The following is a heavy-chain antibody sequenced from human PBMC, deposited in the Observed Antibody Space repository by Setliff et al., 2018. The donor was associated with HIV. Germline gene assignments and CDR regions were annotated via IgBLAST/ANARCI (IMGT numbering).Heavy chain of an antibody. J-gene: IGHJ6*03. CDR3: ARHRIVKAYYYYMDV. D-gene: IGHD3-16*02. CDR1: GFSFTNYW. V-gene: IGHV5-10-1*01. Sequence: PGESLKISCKASGFSFTNYWITWVRQMPGKGLEWMGRIDPSDSYVNYSPSFKGHVTILADESTVYLQWSSLKASDTAMYYCARHRIVKAYYYYMDVWGKGTTVTVSS. CDR2: IDPSDSYV.